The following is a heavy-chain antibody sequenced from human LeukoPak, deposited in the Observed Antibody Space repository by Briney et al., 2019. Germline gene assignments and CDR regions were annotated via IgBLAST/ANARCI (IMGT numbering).Heavy chain of an antibody. CDR1: RDSISSYF. CDR2: IYHSGST. J-gene: IGHJ3*02. Sequence: SETLSLTCTVSRDSISSYFWSWIRQPPGKGLEWIAYIYHSGSTSYNPSLKSRVTLSVDTSKNQFSLRLTSVTAADTAMYYCARDRFDFPGAFDIWGQGTMVIVSS. D-gene: IGHD5-12*01. CDR3: ARDRFDFPGAFDI. V-gene: IGHV4-59*01.